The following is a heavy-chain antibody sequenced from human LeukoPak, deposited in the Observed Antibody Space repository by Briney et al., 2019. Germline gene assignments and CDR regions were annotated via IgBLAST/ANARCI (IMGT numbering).Heavy chain of an antibody. CDR2: IYYSGST. D-gene: IGHD6-19*01. CDR1: GGSISGYY. V-gene: IGHV4-59*01. Sequence: SETLSLTCTVFGGSISGYYWNWIRQPPGKGLEWIGYIYYSGSTNYNPSLKSRVTMSVDTSKNQFSLELSSVTAADTAVYYCARVLSSGWYSRAYFDYWGQGRLVTVSS. J-gene: IGHJ4*02. CDR3: ARVLSSGWYSRAYFDY.